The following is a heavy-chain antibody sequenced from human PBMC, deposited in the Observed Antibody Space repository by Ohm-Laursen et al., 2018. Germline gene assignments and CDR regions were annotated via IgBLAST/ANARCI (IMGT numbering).Heavy chain of an antibody. V-gene: IGHV3-23*01. CDR2: ISRSGDST. Sequence: SLRLSCAASGFTFATYWMTWVRQAPGKGLEWVSAISRSGDSTYYADSVKGRFTISRDNSKNTLYLQMNSLRAEDTAVYSCVKGPGGYRYGDYWGQGTLVTVSS. J-gene: IGHJ4*02. D-gene: IGHD5-18*01. CDR3: VKGPGGYRYGDY. CDR1: GFTFATYW.